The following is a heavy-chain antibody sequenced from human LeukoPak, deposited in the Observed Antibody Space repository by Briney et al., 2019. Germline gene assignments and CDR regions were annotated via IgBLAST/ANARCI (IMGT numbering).Heavy chain of an antibody. J-gene: IGHJ3*02. CDR2: INPSGGST. V-gene: IGHV1-46*01. CDR1: GYTFTSYY. D-gene: IGHD1-26*01. CDR3: AREQEWELLGEAFDI. Sequence: ASVKVSCKASGYTFTSYYMHWVRQAPGRGLEWMGIINPSGGSTSYAQKFQGRVTMTRDTSTSTVYMELSSLRSEDTAVYYCAREQEWELLGEAFDIWGQGTMVTVSS.